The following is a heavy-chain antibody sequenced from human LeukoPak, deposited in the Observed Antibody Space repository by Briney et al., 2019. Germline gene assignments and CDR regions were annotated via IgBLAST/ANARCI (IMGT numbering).Heavy chain of an antibody. J-gene: IGHJ4*02. CDR2: INSDGSST. V-gene: IGHV3-74*01. CDR1: GFTFSDYW. D-gene: IGHD3-22*01. Sequence: GGSLRLSCAGSGFTFSDYWVDWVRQAPGKGLVWVSRINSDGSSTSYADSVKGRFTVSRDNAKNTLYLQMNSLRAEDTAVYYCARDINYYDSSGYYKDYWGQGTLVTVSS. CDR3: ARDINYYDSSGYYKDY.